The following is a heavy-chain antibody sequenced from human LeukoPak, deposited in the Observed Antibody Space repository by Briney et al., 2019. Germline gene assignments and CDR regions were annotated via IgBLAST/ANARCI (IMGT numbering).Heavy chain of an antibody. J-gene: IGHJ5*02. V-gene: IGHV3-30*18. CDR1: GFTFSSYG. D-gene: IGHD6-13*01. Sequence: GGSLRLSCAASGFTFSSYGMHWVRQAPGKGLEWVAVISYDGSNKYYADSVKGRFTISRDNSKNTLYPQMNSLRAEDTAVYYCAKDQGGIAAAGRWFDPWGQGTLVTVSS. CDR3: AKDQGGIAAAGRWFDP. CDR2: ISYDGSNK.